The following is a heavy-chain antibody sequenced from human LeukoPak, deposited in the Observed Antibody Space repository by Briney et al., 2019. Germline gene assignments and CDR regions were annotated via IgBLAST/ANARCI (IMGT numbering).Heavy chain of an antibody. D-gene: IGHD2-15*01. CDR1: GFTFSGYA. CDR3: AKVALGYCSGGSCYYFDY. Sequence: PGGSLRLSCAASGFTFSGYAMNWVRQAPEKGLEWVSSINAFGASTYYADSVKGRFTISRDNSKSTLYMQINSLRAEDTAVYYCAKVALGYCSGGSCYYFDYGGQGTLVTVSS. V-gene: IGHV3-23*01. CDR2: INAFGAST. J-gene: IGHJ4*02.